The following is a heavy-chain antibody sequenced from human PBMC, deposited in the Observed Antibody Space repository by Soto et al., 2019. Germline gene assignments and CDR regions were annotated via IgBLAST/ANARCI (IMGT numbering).Heavy chain of an antibody. CDR3: ASSLGAAPGYGMDV. V-gene: IGHV1-69*01. D-gene: IGHD3-16*01. J-gene: IGHJ6*02. Sequence: QVQLLQYGAEVKKPGSSVKVSCKASGGTFSSYAISWVRQAPGQGLEWMGGSIPIFVTANYAQKFQGRVTITADESTSTAYMELSSLRSEDTAVYYCASSLGAAPGYGMDVWGQGTTVTVSS. CDR1: GGTFSSYA. CDR2: SIPIFVTA.